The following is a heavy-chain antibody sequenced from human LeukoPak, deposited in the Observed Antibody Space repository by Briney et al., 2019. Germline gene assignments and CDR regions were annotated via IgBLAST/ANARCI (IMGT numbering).Heavy chain of an antibody. Sequence: SETLSLTCTVSGGSISSYYWSWIRQPPGKGLEWIGYIYYSGSTNYNPSLKSRVTISVDTSKNQFSLKLSSVTAADTAVYYCARRGRDCSSTSCYYYFDYWGQGTLVTVSS. CDR3: ARRGRDCSSTSCYYYFDY. V-gene: IGHV4-59*08. J-gene: IGHJ4*02. CDR1: GGSISSYY. CDR2: IYYSGST. D-gene: IGHD2-2*01.